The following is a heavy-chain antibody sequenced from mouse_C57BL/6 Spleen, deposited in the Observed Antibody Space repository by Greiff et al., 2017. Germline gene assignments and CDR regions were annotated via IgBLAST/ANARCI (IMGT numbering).Heavy chain of an antibody. J-gene: IGHJ3*01. CDR2: ISSGGSYT. V-gene: IGHV5-6*01. Sequence: EVQVVESGGDLVKPGGSLKLSCAASGFTFSSYGMSWVRQTPDKRLEWVATISSGGSYTYYPDSVKGRFTISRDNAKNTLYLQRSSLKSEDTAMYYSARHYYGSSPAWFAYWGQGTLVTVSA. D-gene: IGHD1-1*01. CDR1: GFTFSSYG. CDR3: ARHYYGSSPAWFAY.